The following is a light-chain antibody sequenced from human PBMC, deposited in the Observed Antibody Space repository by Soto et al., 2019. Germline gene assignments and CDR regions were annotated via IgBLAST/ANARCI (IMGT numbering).Light chain of an antibody. CDR1: SSDVGGYNY. Sequence: QSALTPPASVSGSPGQSITISCTGTSSDVGGYNYVSWYQQHPGKAPKLVIYDVSNRPSGVSNRFSGSKSGNTASLTISGLQAEDEADYYCSSNTSSSTLVFGTGTKLTVL. CDR3: SSNTSSSTLV. J-gene: IGLJ1*01. CDR2: DVS. V-gene: IGLV2-14*01.